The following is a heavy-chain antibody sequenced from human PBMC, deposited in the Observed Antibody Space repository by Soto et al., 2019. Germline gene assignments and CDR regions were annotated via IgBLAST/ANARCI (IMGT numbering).Heavy chain of an antibody. CDR3: AKENFKFDS. Sequence: ASVKVSCKTSGYTFTTYYLHWVRQAPGQGLEWMGWIDPNSGVTKYAQKFQGRVTVTRDTSISTTYMELSSLTSDDTAVYYCAKENFKFDSWGQGTLVTVSS. CDR2: IDPNSGVT. J-gene: IGHJ4*02. V-gene: IGHV1-2*02. D-gene: IGHD1-7*01. CDR1: GYTFTTYY.